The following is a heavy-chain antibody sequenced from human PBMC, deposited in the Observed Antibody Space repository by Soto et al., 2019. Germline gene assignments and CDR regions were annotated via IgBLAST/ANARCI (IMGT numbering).Heavy chain of an antibody. Sequence: SETLSLTCTVSGGSISSYYWSWIRQPPGKGLEWIGYIYYSGSTNYNPSLKSRVTISVDTSKNQFSLKLSSVTAADTAVYYCARHLTVAGTEGYFQHWGQGTLVTAPQ. CDR1: GGSISSYY. CDR2: IYYSGST. CDR3: ARHLTVAGTEGYFQH. D-gene: IGHD6-19*01. V-gene: IGHV4-59*08. J-gene: IGHJ1*01.